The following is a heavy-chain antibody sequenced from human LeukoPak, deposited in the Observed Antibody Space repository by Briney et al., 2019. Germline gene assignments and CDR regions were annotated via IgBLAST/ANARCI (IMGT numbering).Heavy chain of an antibody. D-gene: IGHD3-10*01. V-gene: IGHV1-46*01. CDR3: AARTEGSGSYYPAFDI. Sequence: ASVKVSCKASGYTFTSYYMHWVRQAPGQGLEWMGIINPSGGSTSYAQKFQGRVTMTRDMSTSTVYMELSSLRSEDTAVYYCAARTEGSGSYYPAFDIWGQGTMVTVSS. CDR2: INPSGGST. CDR1: GYTFTSYY. J-gene: IGHJ3*02.